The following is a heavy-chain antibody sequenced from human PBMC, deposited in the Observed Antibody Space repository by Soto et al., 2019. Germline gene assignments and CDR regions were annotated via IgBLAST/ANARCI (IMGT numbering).Heavy chain of an antibody. CDR3: ARRRDGYNLYY. CDR1: GGTFSSYA. J-gene: IGHJ4*02. CDR2: IIPIFGTA. V-gene: IGHV1-69*01. D-gene: IGHD5-12*01. Sequence: QVQLVQSGAEVKKPGSSVKVSCKASGGTFSSYAISWVRQAPGQGLEWMGGIIPIFGTANYAQKFQGRVTITADESTSKAYMEMSSLRSEDTAVYYCARRRDGYNLYYWGQGTLVTVSS.